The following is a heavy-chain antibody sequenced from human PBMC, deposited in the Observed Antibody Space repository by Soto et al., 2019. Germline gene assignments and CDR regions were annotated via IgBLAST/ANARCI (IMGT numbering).Heavy chain of an antibody. CDR3: ARVGGHGYNYWRYFDY. CDR1: GGSISSYY. CDR2: IYHSGST. D-gene: IGHD5-12*01. J-gene: IGHJ4*02. Sequence: QVQLQESGPGQVKPSETLSLTCTVSGGSISSYYWSWIRQPPGKGLEWLGYIYHSGSTNYNPSLKSRVTISVDTSKNQFSLRLSSVTAADTAVYYCARVGGHGYNYWRYFDYWGQGTLVTVSS. V-gene: IGHV4-59*01.